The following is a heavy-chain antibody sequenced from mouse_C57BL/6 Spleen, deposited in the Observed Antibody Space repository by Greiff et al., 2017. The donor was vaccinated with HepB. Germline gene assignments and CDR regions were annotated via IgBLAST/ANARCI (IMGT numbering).Heavy chain of an antibody. Sequence: EVKLVESGGGLVKPGGSLKLSCAASGFTFSSYAMSWVRQTPEKRLEWVATISDGGSYTYYPDNVKGRFTISRDNAKNNLYLQMSHLKSEDTAMYYCARPLRGWYFDVWGTGTTVTVSS. CDR1: GFTFSSYA. V-gene: IGHV5-4*03. J-gene: IGHJ1*03. D-gene: IGHD2-12*01. CDR2: ISDGGSYT. CDR3: ARPLRGWYFDV.